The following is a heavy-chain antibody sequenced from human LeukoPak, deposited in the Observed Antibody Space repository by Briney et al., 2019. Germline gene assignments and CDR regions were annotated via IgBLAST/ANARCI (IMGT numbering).Heavy chain of an antibody. CDR1: GGSISSGLYS. Sequence: SQTLSLTCDVSGGSISSGLYSWSWIRQPLGKGLEWIGYVYHTGSTYYNPSLKSRVTISVDTSKNQFSLRLSSVTAADTAVYYCARLQYCSGTSCYWFDPWGQGTLVTVSS. D-gene: IGHD2-2*01. CDR2: VYHTGST. CDR3: ARLQYCSGTSCYWFDP. V-gene: IGHV4-30-2*01. J-gene: IGHJ5*02.